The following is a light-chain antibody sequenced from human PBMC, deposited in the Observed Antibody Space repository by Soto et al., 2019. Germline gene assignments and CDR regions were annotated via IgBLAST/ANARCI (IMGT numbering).Light chain of an antibody. CDR3: QQYSSYSPWL. J-gene: IGKJ1*01. CDR1: QSISTW. V-gene: IGKV1-5*03. Sequence: DIQVAQSPSTLSASVGGRVTITCRASQSISTWLAWYQHKPGTAPKLLIYKASTLDRGVSSRFSGSGSETEFTLTISRLQPEDSATYYCQQYSSYSPWLFGQGTKVEI. CDR2: KAS.